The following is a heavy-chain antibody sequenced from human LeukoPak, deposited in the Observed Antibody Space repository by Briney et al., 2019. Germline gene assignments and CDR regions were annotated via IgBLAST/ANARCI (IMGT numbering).Heavy chain of an antibody. CDR1: GGSISSYY. Sequence: NPSETLSLTCTVSGGSISSYYWSWIRQPAGKGLEWIGRIYTSGSTNYNPSLKSRVTMSVDTSKNQFSLKLSSVTAADTAVYYCASGILGYCSSTSCYKAFDIWGQGTMVTVSS. V-gene: IGHV4-4*07. J-gene: IGHJ3*02. CDR3: ASGILGYCSSTSCYKAFDI. D-gene: IGHD2-2*02. CDR2: IYTSGST.